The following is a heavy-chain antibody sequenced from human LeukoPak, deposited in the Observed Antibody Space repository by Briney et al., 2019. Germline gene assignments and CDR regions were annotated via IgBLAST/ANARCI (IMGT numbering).Heavy chain of an antibody. CDR2: VSWDGETT. CDR1: GFSFYDYG. CDR3: ARDGTAAGRPHDY. J-gene: IGHJ4*02. V-gene: IGHV3-20*04. D-gene: IGHD6-13*01. Sequence: PGGSLRLSCAASGFSFYDYGMSWVRQVPGKGLEWISSVSWDGETTGYADSVKGRFTISRDNAKNSLYLQMSSLRAEDTAVYYCARDGTAAGRPHDYWGQGTLVTVSS.